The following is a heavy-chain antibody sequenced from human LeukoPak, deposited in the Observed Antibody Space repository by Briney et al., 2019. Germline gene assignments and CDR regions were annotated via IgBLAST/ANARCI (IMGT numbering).Heavy chain of an antibody. J-gene: IGHJ3*02. CDR1: GFTFSNYA. CDR3: AKDQWSSGWYPDAFDI. CDR2: ISGSGGST. V-gene: IGHV3-23*01. D-gene: IGHD6-19*01. Sequence: GGSLRLSCAASGFTFSNYAMTWVRQAPGKGLEWVSAISGSGGSTYYADSVKGRFTVSRDNSKNTLYLQMNSLRAEDTAVYYCAKDQWSSGWYPDAFDIWGQGTMVTVSS.